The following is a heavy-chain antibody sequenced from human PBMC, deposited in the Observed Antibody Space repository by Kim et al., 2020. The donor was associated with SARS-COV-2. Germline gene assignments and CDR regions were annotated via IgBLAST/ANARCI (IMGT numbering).Heavy chain of an antibody. D-gene: IGHD6-25*01. CDR2: INPTTVTP. J-gene: IGHJ4*01. CDR1: GYAFSDYS. Sequence: ASVKVSCKASGYAFSDYSIHWVRQAPGQGLEWMGWINPTTVTPHMEQKFQAWVTITRDTSISTAYMEGTSLKFDDTAVYYCARDLGGFDSSGYFCYWGQGTLVTVSS. CDR3: ARDLGGFDSSGYFCY. V-gene: IGHV1-2*04.